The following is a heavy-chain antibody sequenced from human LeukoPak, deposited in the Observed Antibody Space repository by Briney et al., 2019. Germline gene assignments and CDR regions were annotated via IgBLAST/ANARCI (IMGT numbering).Heavy chain of an antibody. CDR3: ASSKEQLVPDEVNWFDP. D-gene: IGHD6-13*01. Sequence: SVKVSCKASGGTFSSYAISWVRQAPGQGLEWMGGIIPIFGTANHAQKFQGRVTITADESTSTAYMELSSLRSEDTAVYYCASSKEQLVPDEVNWFDPWGQGTLVTVSS. V-gene: IGHV1-69*13. J-gene: IGHJ5*02. CDR2: IIPIFGTA. CDR1: GGTFSSYA.